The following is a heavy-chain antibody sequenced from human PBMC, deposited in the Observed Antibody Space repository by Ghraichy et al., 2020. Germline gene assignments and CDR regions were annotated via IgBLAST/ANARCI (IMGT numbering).Heavy chain of an antibody. V-gene: IGHV3-23*01. J-gene: IGHJ4*02. Sequence: GGSLRLSCAASGITFSSYAMSWVRQAPGKGLEWVSAISGSGGSTYYADSVKGRFTISRDNSKNTLYLQMNSLRAEDTAVYYCAKRGYCGGDCYFDYWGQGTLVTVSS. CDR3: AKRGYCGGDCYFDY. CDR1: GITFSSYA. D-gene: IGHD2-21*02. CDR2: ISGSGGST.